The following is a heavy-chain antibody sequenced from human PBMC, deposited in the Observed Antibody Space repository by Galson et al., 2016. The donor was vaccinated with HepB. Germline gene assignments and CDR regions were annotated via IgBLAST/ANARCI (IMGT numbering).Heavy chain of an antibody. CDR3: ARDDSGGWYDFHYGMDV. J-gene: IGHJ6*02. Sequence: ETLSLTCTVSGASISGYYLSWIRQPPGKGLEWIGYIYYSGRTNYNPSLKSRVTISVDTSKNQFSLKLSSVTAADTAVYYCARDDSGGWYDFHYGMDVWGQGTTVTVSS. D-gene: IGHD6-19*01. CDR2: IYYSGRT. V-gene: IGHV4-59*01. CDR1: GASISGYY.